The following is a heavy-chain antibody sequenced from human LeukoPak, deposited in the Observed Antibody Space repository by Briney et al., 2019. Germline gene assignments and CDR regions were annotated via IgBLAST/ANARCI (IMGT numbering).Heavy chain of an antibody. CDR1: GGSISSSNW. V-gene: IGHV4-4*02. CDR3: ARSVTMVRGVIFRYYYMDV. J-gene: IGHJ6*03. CDR2: IYHSGST. D-gene: IGHD3-10*01. Sequence: SETLSPTCAVSGGSISSSNWWSWVRQPPGKGLEWIGEIYHSGSTNYNPSLKSRVTISVDKSKNQFSLKLSSVTAADTAVYYCARSVTMVRGVIFRYYYMDVWGKGTTVTVSS.